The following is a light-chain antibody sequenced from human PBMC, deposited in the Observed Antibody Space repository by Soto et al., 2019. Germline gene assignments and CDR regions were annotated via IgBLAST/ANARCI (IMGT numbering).Light chain of an antibody. CDR1: QSVSSSY. Sequence: EIVLTQSPATLSLSPGERATLSCRASQSVSSSYSAWYQQKPGQAPRLLISDASNRATGIPARFSGSGSGTDFTLTISSLEPEDFAVYYCHQRQYWPPITFGQGTRLEIK. CDR2: DAS. J-gene: IGKJ5*01. V-gene: IGKV3-11*01. CDR3: HQRQYWPPIT.